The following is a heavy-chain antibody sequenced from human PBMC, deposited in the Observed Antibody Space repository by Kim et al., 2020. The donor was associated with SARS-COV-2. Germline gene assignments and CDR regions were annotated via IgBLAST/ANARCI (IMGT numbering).Heavy chain of an antibody. Sequence: SETLSLTCTVSGGSISSGSYYWSWIRQPAGKGLEWIGRIYTSGSTNYNPSLKSRVTISVDTSKNQFSLKLSSVTAADTAVYYCARDGYSSSWFLGGIAFDIWGQGTMITVSS. V-gene: IGHV4-61*02. J-gene: IGHJ3*02. CDR1: GGSISSGSYY. CDR3: ARDGYSSSWFLGGIAFDI. D-gene: IGHD6-13*01. CDR2: IYTSGST.